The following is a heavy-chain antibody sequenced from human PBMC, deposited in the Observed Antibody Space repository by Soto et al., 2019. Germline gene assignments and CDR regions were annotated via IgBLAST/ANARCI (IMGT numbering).Heavy chain of an antibody. D-gene: IGHD6-19*01. Sequence: QVQLVESGGGVVQPGRSLRLSCAASGFTFSSYGMHWVRQAPGKGLEWVAVIWYDGSNKYYADSVKGRFTISRDHSKNTLYLQMNSLSAEDTAVYYCARGVIQWLADYWGQGTLVTVSS. J-gene: IGHJ4*02. CDR1: GFTFSSYG. CDR3: ARGVIQWLADY. V-gene: IGHV3-33*01. CDR2: IWYDGSNK.